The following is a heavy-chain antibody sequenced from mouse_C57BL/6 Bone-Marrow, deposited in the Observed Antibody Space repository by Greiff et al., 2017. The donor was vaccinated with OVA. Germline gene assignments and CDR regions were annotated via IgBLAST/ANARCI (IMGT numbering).Heavy chain of an antibody. D-gene: IGHD1-1*01. Sequence: QVQLQQSGAELVKPGASVKLSCKASGYTFTSYWMQWVKQRPGQGLEWIGEIDPSDSYTNYNQKFKGKATLTVDTSSSTAYMQLSSLTSEDSAVYYCARRNYGSSPFAYWGQGTLVTVSA. CDR2: IDPSDSYT. J-gene: IGHJ3*01. CDR1: GYTFTSYW. V-gene: IGHV1-50*01. CDR3: ARRNYGSSPFAY.